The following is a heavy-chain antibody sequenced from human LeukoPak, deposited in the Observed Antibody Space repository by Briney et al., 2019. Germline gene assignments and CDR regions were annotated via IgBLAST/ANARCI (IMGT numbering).Heavy chain of an antibody. V-gene: IGHV3-53*01. CDR3: ARVESTGWWYYFDY. D-gene: IGHD6-19*01. CDR2: IYSGDNT. CDR1: GFTVSGCY. Sequence: GGSLRLSCAASGFTVSGCYMSWVRQAPGKGLEWVSVIYSGDNTYYADSVKGRFTMSTDTSKNTVYLQMNSLRAEDTAVYYCARVESTGWWYYFDYWGQGTLVTVSS. J-gene: IGHJ4*02.